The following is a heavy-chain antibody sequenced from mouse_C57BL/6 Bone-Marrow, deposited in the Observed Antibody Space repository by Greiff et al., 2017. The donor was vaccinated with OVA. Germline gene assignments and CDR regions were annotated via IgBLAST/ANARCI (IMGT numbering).Heavy chain of an antibody. V-gene: IGHV1-9*01. Sequence: QVQLKESGAELMKPGASVKLSCKATGYTFTGYWIEWVKQRPGHGLEWIGEILPGSGSTNYNEKFKGKATFTADTSSNTAYMQLSSLTTEDSAIYYCARGRHYYGSSYDAMDYWGQGTSVTVSS. D-gene: IGHD1-1*01. CDR2: ILPGSGST. CDR3: ARGRHYYGSSYDAMDY. J-gene: IGHJ4*01. CDR1: GYTFTGYW.